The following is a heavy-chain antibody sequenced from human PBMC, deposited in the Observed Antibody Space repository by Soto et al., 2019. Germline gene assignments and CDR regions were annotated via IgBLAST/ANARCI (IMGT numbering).Heavy chain of an antibody. V-gene: IGHV3-30-3*01. D-gene: IGHD5-12*01. CDR2: ISYDGSNK. CDR1: GFTFSSYA. Sequence: QVQLVESGGGVVQPGRSLRLSCAASGFTFSSYAMHWVRQAPGKGLEWVAVISYDGSNKYYADSVKGRFTISRDNSKNTLYLQMNSLRAEDTAVYYCATDIVATITGGGYFDYWGQGTLVTVSS. CDR3: ATDIVATITGGGYFDY. J-gene: IGHJ4*02.